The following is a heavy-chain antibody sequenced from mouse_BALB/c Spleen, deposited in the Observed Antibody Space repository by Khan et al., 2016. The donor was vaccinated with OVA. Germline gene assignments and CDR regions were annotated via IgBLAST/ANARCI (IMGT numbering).Heavy chain of an antibody. CDR1: GFTFSTVA. Sequence: EVELVESGGGLVKPGGSLKLSCVASGFTFSTVAMSWVRQTPEKRLEWVATINSGGDYTYYPDSVKGRFTISRDSAKNTLSLQMSSLRSEDMAMYYCARHNYGPFAYWGQGTLVTVSA. J-gene: IGHJ3*01. V-gene: IGHV5-9-3*01. CDR3: ARHNYGPFAY. CDR2: INSGGDYT. D-gene: IGHD1-1*01.